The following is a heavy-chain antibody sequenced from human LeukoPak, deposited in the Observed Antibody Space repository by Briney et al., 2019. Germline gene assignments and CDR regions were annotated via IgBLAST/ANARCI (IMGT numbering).Heavy chain of an antibody. J-gene: IGHJ6*02. V-gene: IGHV3-53*01. Sequence: GGSLRLSCAASGFTVSSNYMSWVRQAPGKGLEWVSVIYSGVPTYYADSVKGRFTISRDNSKNTLYLQMNSLRAEDTAVYYCAKDRDGTTIPPYYYYYYGMDVWGQGTTVTVSS. CDR2: IYSGVPT. D-gene: IGHD3-3*01. CDR3: AKDRDGTTIPPYYYYYYGMDV. CDR1: GFTVSSNY.